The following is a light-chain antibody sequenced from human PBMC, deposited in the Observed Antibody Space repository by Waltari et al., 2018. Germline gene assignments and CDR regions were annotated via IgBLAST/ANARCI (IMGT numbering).Light chain of an antibody. CDR2: RNN. CDR1: SSNIGSHY. Sequence: QSVLTQPPSASGTPGQRVTSSCSGSSSNIGSHYVYWYQQPPGTAPKLLNYRNNQRPSGVPDRFSGSKSGTSASLAISGLRSEDEADYYCAAWDDSLSGFVVFGGGTKLTVL. V-gene: IGLV1-47*01. J-gene: IGLJ2*01. CDR3: AAWDDSLSGFVV.